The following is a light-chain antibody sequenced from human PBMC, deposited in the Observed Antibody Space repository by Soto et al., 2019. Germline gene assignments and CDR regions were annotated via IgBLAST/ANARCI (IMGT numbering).Light chain of an antibody. CDR2: DVS. V-gene: IGLV2-14*03. CDR3: SSYTSSSPLNV. J-gene: IGLJ1*01. CDR1: RTDVDGYDY. Sequence: QSVLTQPASVSGSPGQSIAISCTGVRTDVDGYDYVSWYQQHPGKAPQLIIYDVSNRPSGVSNRFSGPKSGNTASLTISGLQAEDEADYYCSSYTSSSPLNVFGTGTKVTVL.